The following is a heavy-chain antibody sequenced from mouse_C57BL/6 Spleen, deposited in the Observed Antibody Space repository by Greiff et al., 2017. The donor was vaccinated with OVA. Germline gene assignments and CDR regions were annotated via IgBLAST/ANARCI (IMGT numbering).Heavy chain of an antibody. CDR3: ARRDYYSSMGFDY. CDR2: IDPSDSET. V-gene: IGHV1-52*01. D-gene: IGHD1-1*01. CDR1: GYTFTSYW. J-gene: IGHJ2*01. Sequence: QVQLQQPGAELVRPGSSVKLSCKASGYTFTSYWMHWVKQRPIQGLEWIGNIDPSDSETHSNQKFKDKATLTVDKSSSTAYMQLSRLTSEDSAVYYCARRDYYSSMGFDYWGKGTTLTVSS.